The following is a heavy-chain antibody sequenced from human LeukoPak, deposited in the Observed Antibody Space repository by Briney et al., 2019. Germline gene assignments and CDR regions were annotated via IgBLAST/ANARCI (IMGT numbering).Heavy chain of an antibody. V-gene: IGHV4-34*01. J-gene: IGHJ4*02. CDR3: AASGWTPGLDY. D-gene: IGHD6-19*01. CDR2: INHSGFT. CDR1: SGSFSGYY. Sequence: SETLSLTCAIYSGSFSGYYWNWIHQPPGKGLEWIGEINHSGFTNYNPSLNSRVTMSVDTSKNQFSLNLTSVTAADTAVYYCAASGWTPGLDYWGQGTPVTVSS.